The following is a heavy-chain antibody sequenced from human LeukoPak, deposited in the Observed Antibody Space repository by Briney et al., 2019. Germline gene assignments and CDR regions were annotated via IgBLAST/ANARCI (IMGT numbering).Heavy chain of an antibody. Sequence: PGGSLRLSCAASGVTLSSYAMSWARQAPGKGLEWVSGISSSGSGGNTYYADSVKGRFTISRDSSKNTLFLHMNTLRAEDTAIYYCAKDRTVRASYWYFDLWGRGTLVTVSS. J-gene: IGHJ2*01. CDR1: GVTLSSYA. V-gene: IGHV3-23*01. CDR2: ISSSGSGGNT. D-gene: IGHD4-17*01. CDR3: AKDRTVRASYWYFDL.